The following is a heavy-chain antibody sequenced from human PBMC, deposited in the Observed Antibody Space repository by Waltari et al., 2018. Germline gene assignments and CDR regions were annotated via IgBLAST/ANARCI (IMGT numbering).Heavy chain of an antibody. CDR2: TKAGPGNT. Sequence: QVQLVQSGAEVQKPGASVKVSCKASGYTCTSYAIHWVRQAPGQRPAWMGWTKAGPGNTKYSQKFQGRVTITRDTSASTAYMALSSLRSTDTSVYYSARAQEGLNDYWGQGTLVTVSS. CDR3: ARAQEGLNDY. J-gene: IGHJ4*02. D-gene: IGHD3-16*01. V-gene: IGHV1-3*01. CDR1: GYTCTSYA.